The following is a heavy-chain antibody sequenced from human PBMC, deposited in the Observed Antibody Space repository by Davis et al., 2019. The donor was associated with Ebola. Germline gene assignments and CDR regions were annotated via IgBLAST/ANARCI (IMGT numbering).Heavy chain of an antibody. CDR1: GYSFTSYW. J-gene: IGHJ4*02. CDR2: IYPGDSDT. V-gene: IGHV5-51*01. Sequence: GESLKISCKGSGYSFTSYWIGWVRQMPGKGLEWMGIIYPGDSDTRYSPSFQGQVTISADKSISTAYLQWSSLKASDTAMYYCARTLWFGELLFGPPDYWGQGTLVTVSS. CDR3: ARTLWFGELLFGPPDY. D-gene: IGHD3-10*01.